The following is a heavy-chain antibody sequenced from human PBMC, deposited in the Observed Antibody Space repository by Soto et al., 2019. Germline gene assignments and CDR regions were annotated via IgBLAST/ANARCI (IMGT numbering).Heavy chain of an antibody. CDR1: GFTFSTYG. J-gene: IGHJ4*02. CDR2: ISYDGSNK. CDR3: AKGFSYSVIDY. Sequence: QVQLVESGGGVVQPGRSLRLSCAASGFTFSTYGMHWVRQDPGKGLEWVAVISYDGSNKYYADSVKRRFTISRDNSKNTLYLQMSSLRAEDTAVYYCAKGFSYSVIDYWGQGTLVTVSS. D-gene: IGHD5-18*01. V-gene: IGHV3-30*18.